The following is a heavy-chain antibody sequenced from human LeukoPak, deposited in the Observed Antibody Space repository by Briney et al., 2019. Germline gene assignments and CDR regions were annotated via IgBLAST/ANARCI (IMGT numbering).Heavy chain of an antibody. D-gene: IGHD2-21*01. CDR1: GCTFSSYS. CDR3: ARVGTEFHIDY. Sequence: PGGSLRLSCAASGCTFSSYSMHWVHQAPGKGLEWVSYISSSSSTIYYADSVKGRFTISRENAKNSLYLQMNSLRAEDTAVYYCARVGTEFHIDYWGQGTLVTVSS. J-gene: IGHJ4*02. V-gene: IGHV3-48*01. CDR2: ISSSSSTI.